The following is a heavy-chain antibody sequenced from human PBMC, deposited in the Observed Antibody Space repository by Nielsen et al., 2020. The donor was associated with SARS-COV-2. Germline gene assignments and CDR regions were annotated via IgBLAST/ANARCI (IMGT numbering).Heavy chain of an antibody. J-gene: IGHJ4*02. CDR1: GFTFSSYW. CDR3: ARGRLRFLEWLTHFDC. CDR2: IKQDGSEK. D-gene: IGHD3-3*01. V-gene: IGHV3-7*03. Sequence: GGSLRLSCAASGFTFSSYWMSWVRQAPGKGLEWVANIKQDGSEKYYVDSVKGRFTISRDNAKNSLYLQMNSLRAEDTAVYYCARGRLRFLEWLTHFDCWGQGTLVTVSS.